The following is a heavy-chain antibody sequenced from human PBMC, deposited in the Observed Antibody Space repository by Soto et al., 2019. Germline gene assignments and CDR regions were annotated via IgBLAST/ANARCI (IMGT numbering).Heavy chain of an antibody. CDR3: VSAVISTSPSSTP. Sequence: SETLSLTCAVSGGSISSGGYSWSWIRQPPGKGLEWIGYIYHSGSTYYNPSLKSRVTISVDRSKNQFSLKLSSVTAADTAVYYCVSAVISTSPSSTPWRHATLVTVSS. CDR1: GGSISSGGYS. V-gene: IGHV4-30-2*01. D-gene: IGHD2-2*01. J-gene: IGHJ5*02. CDR2: IYHSGST.